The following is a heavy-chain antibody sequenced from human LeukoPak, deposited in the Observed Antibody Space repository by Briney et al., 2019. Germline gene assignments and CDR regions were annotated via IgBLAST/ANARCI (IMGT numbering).Heavy chain of an antibody. V-gene: IGHV4-59*01. CDR2: MYYSGST. CDR1: GGSISSYY. Sequence: PSETLSLTCTVSGGSISSYYWSWVRQPPGKGLEWIGYMYYSGSTNYNPSLKSRVTISVDTSKNQFSLNLNSVSAAGTAVYYCARAVHVGMGNTARYYGMDGGGQGTTVTVS. CDR3: ARAVHVGMGNTARYYGMDG. D-gene: IGHD6-13*01. J-gene: IGHJ6*02.